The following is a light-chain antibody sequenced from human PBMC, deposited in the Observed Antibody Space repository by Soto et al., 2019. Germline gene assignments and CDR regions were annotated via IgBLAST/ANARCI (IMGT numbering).Light chain of an antibody. CDR1: QSVSSN. J-gene: IGKJ3*01. Sequence: EIVMTQSPATLSVSPGERATLSCRASQSVSSNLAWYQQKPGQAPRLLIFGASTRATGIPARFSGSGAGTDFTLTISSLQAEDFALYYCQQYGYWPPAFGHGTKVDIK. CDR2: GAS. CDR3: QQYGYWPPA. V-gene: IGKV3-15*01.